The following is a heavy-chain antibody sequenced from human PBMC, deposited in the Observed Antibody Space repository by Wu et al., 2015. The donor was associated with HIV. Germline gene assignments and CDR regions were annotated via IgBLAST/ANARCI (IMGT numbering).Heavy chain of an antibody. J-gene: IGHJ4*02. CDR1: GYTFDSYG. V-gene: IGHV1-18*01. CDR2: ISGYNANT. Sequence: VQLVQSGAEVKKPGASVKVSCKASGYTFDSYGISWVRQAPGQGLEWMGWISGYNANTHYAQKFQGRVTMTTDTSTSTAYMELRSLRPDDTAVYYCARDRYLYERSGPYFFDHWGQGTLVTVSS. CDR3: ARDRYLYERSGPYFFDH. D-gene: IGHD3-22*01.